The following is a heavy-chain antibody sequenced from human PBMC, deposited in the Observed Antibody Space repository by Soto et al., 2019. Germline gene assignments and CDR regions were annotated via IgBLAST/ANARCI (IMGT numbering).Heavy chain of an antibody. Sequence: PGASLKISCKGSGYSFTSYWISWVRQMPGKGLEWMGGIDPSDSYTNYSPSFQGHVTISADKSISTAYLQWSSLKASDTAMYYCARLEGGSYFGYHYYGMDVWGQGTTVTVSS. CDR2: IDPSDSYT. CDR3: ARLEGGSYFGYHYYGMDV. J-gene: IGHJ6*02. CDR1: GYSFTSYW. V-gene: IGHV5-10-1*01. D-gene: IGHD1-26*01.